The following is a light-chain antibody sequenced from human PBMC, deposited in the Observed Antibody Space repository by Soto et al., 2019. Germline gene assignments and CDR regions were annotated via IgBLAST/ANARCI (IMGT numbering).Light chain of an antibody. CDR3: QQYNNWPRAT. J-gene: IGKJ4*01. Sequence: IVLTQSPGTLSLSPWERATLSCRASQSVSSSYLAWYRQIPGQAPRLLIYGASSRATGVPDRFSGSGSGTEFNLTISSLQSEDFGVYYCQQYNNWPRATFGGGTKVDIK. CDR1: QSVSSSY. CDR2: GAS. V-gene: IGKV3-20*01.